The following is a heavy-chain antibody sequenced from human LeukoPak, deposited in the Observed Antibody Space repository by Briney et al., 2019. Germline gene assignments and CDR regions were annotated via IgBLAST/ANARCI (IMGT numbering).Heavy chain of an antibody. J-gene: IGHJ2*01. D-gene: IGHD2-15*01. CDR3: ARGSDCSGGSCYSYWYFDL. V-gene: IGHV3-11*06. CDR2: ISSSSSYT. CDR1: GFTFSDYY. Sequence: GGSLRLSCAASGFTFSDYYMSWIRQAQGKGLEWVSYISSSSSYTNYADSVKGRFTISRDNAKNSLYLQMNSLRAEDTAMYYCARGSDCSGGSCYSYWYFDLWGRGTLVTVSS.